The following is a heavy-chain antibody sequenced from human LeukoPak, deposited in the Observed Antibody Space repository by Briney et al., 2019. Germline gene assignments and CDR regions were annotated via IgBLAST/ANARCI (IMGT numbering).Heavy chain of an antibody. CDR1: GFTFSSYS. CDR2: ISSSSSYI. D-gene: IGHD3-22*01. Sequence: GGSLRLSCAASGFTFSSYSMNWVRQAPGKGLEWVSSISSSSSYIYYADSVKGRFTISRDNAKNSLYLQMNSLRAEDTAVYYCARDPDSSGPQYYYYYYYMDVWGKGTTVAVSS. J-gene: IGHJ6*03. CDR3: ARDPDSSGPQYYYYYYYMDV. V-gene: IGHV3-21*01.